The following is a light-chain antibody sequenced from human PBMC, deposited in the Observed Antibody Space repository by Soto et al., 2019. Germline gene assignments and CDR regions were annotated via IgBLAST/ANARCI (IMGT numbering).Light chain of an antibody. CDR1: SSNIGAGYD. V-gene: IGLV1-40*01. CDR2: GNI. J-gene: IGLJ1*01. Sequence: VLTQPPSVSGAPGQRVTISCTGSSSNIGAGYDVHWYQRLPGTAPKLLIYGNINRPSGVPDRFSGSKSGTSASLAITGLQAEDEADYYCQSYDSSLSGFYVFGTGTKVTVL. CDR3: QSYDSSLSGFYV.